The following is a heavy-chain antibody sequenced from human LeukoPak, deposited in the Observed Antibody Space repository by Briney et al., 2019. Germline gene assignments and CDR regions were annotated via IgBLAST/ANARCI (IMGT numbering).Heavy chain of an antibody. Sequence: GESLKISCKGSGYSFTNYWIGRVRQMPGKGLEWMGIIYPGDSDTRYSPSFQGQVTISADKSISTAYLQWSSLKASDTAMYYCAKYCGGDCYRTHAFDIWGQGTMVTVSS. J-gene: IGHJ3*02. V-gene: IGHV5-51*01. D-gene: IGHD2-21*01. CDR1: GYSFTNYW. CDR2: IYPGDSDT. CDR3: AKYCGGDCYRTHAFDI.